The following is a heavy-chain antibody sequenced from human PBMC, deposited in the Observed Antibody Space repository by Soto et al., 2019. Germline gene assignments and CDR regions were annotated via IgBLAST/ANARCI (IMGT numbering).Heavy chain of an antibody. CDR1: GFSLNTHGVG. Sequence: GPTLVNPTQTLTLTCSFSGFSLNTHGVGGGWGRQPPGKALEWLASIYWDGDKRSSPSLKTRLTITQPSSNNRALLTMTHLYPVDPATFYFVHFFCYDAWRQHFASWAQGTLVTVSS. CDR2: IYWDGDK. D-gene: IGHD2-2*01. CDR3: VHFFCYDAWRQHFAS. J-gene: IGHJ4*02. V-gene: IGHV2-5*02.